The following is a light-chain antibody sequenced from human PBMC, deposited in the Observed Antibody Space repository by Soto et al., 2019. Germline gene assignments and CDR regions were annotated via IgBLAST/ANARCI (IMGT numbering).Light chain of an antibody. V-gene: IGKV3-20*01. CDR3: QQYGTSPLT. Sequence: EIVLTQSPGTLSLSPGERATLSYRASQSRSSSYIAWYQQKPGQPPRLLIYGASSRATGIPDRFSGSGSGTDFTLTISRLEPEDFAVYYCQQYGTSPLTFGGGTKVEIK. J-gene: IGKJ4*01. CDR1: QSRSSSY. CDR2: GAS.